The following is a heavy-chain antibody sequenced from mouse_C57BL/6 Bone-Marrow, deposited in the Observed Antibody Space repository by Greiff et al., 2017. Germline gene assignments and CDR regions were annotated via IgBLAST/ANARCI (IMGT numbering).Heavy chain of an antibody. CDR1: GFTFSDYG. Sequence: EVKLVESGGGLVKPGGSLKLSCAASGFTFSDYGMHWVRQAPEKGLEWVAYISNGGGSTYYPDTVKGRFTISRDNAKNTLYLQMSRLKSEDTAMYYCARGTYYYGSRRYFDVWGTGTTVTVSS. CDR2: ISNGGGST. CDR3: ARGTYYYGSRRYFDV. V-gene: IGHV5-12*01. D-gene: IGHD1-1*01. J-gene: IGHJ1*03.